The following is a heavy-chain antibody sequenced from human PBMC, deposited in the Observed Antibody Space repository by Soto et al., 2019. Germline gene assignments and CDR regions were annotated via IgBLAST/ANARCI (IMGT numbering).Heavy chain of an antibody. Sequence: SLRLSCAASGFTFSSYAMSWVRQAPGKGLEWVSAISGSGGSTYYADSVKGRFTISRDNSKNTLYLQMNSLRAEDTAVYYCAKAPSLVATIPSLVFDYWGQGTLVTVSS. CDR3: AKAPSLVATIPSLVFDY. CDR2: ISGSGGST. J-gene: IGHJ4*02. CDR1: GFTFSSYA. V-gene: IGHV3-23*01. D-gene: IGHD5-12*01.